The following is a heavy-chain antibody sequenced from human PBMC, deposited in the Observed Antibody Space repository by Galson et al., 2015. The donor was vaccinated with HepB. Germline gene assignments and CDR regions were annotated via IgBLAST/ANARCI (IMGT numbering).Heavy chain of an antibody. CDR3: VGPYYYDSSGLSGIVDY. J-gene: IGHJ4*02. D-gene: IGHD3-22*01. V-gene: IGHV3-21*01. Sequence: SLRLSCAASGFTFSSYSMNWVRQAPGKGLEWVSSISSSSSYIYYADSVKGRFTISRDNAKNSLYLQMNSLRAEDTAVYYCVGPYYYDSSGLSGIVDYWGQGTLVTVSS. CDR2: ISSSSSYI. CDR1: GFTFSSYS.